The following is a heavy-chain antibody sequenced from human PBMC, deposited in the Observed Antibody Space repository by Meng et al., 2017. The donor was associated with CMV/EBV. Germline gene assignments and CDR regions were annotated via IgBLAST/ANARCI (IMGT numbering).Heavy chain of an antibody. CDR2: IKQDGSEK. J-gene: IGHJ5*02. D-gene: IGHD2-2*02. V-gene: IGHV3-7*01. CDR3: ARHMAFVPAAIQARFDP. CDR1: GFTFSSYW. Sequence: GGSLRLSCAASGFTFSSYWMSWVRQAPGKGLEWVANIKQDGSEKYYVDSVKGRFTISRGNAKNSLYLQMNSLRAEDTAVYYCARHMAFVPAAIQARFDPWGQGTLVTVSS.